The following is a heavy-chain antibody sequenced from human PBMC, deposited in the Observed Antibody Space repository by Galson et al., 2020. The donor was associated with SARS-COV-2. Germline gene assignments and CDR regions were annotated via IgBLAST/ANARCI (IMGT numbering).Heavy chain of an antibody. CDR3: AKGRPLCRNGMDV. D-gene: IGHD2-15*01. CDR1: GFTFSSYA. Sequence: TGGSLRLSCAASGFTFSSYAMSWVRQAPGEGLEWVSAISSSGGGNTYYADSVKGRFTISRDNSKNTLYLQMNSLRAEDTAIYYCAKGRPLCRNGMDVWGQGTTVTVS. V-gene: IGHV3-23*01. CDR2: ISSSGGGNT. J-gene: IGHJ6*02.